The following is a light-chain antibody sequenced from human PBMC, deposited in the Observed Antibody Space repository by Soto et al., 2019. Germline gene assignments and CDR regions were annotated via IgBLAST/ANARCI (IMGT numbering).Light chain of an antibody. CDR1: SSDVGTYKP. CDR2: DDS. Sequence: QSVLTQPASVSGSPGQSITISCTGTSSDVGTYKPVDWYHQHPGKAPKVIIYDDSKRPSEVSNRFSGSKSGNTASLTISGLQAEDEADYYCCSFAGSRTWFGGGTKLTVL. V-gene: IGLV2-23*01. CDR3: CSFAGSRTW. J-gene: IGLJ3*02.